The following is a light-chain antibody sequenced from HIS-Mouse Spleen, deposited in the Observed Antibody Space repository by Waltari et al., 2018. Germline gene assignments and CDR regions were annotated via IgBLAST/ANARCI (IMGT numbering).Light chain of an antibody. CDR2: EVS. CDR1: SSAVGGYNY. J-gene: IGLJ3*02. V-gene: IGLV2-14*01. Sequence: QSALTQPASVSGSPGQSLTIPCTGTSSAVGGYNYFPWYQQHPGKAPKLMIYEVSNRPSGVSNRFSGSKSGNTASLTISGLQAEDEADYYCSSYTSSSTWVFGGGTKLTVL. CDR3: SSYTSSSTWV.